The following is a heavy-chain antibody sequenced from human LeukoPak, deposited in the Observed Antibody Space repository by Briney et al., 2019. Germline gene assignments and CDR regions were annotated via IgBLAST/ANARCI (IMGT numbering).Heavy chain of an antibody. D-gene: IGHD3-10*01. Sequence: GGSLRLSCAASGLTFSNSWMHWVRQAPGKGLVWVSRINPDGRSINYADSVKGRFTISRDNSKNTLYLQMNSLRAEDTAVYYCAKMGKTENHYGSGRFSYYYYMDVWGKGTTVTISS. J-gene: IGHJ6*03. CDR1: GLTFSNSW. CDR3: AKMGKTENHYGSGRFSYYYYMDV. CDR2: INPDGRSI. V-gene: IGHV3-74*01.